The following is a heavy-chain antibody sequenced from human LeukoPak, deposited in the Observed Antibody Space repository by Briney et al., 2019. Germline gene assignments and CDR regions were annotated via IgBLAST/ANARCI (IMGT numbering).Heavy chain of an antibody. Sequence: GGSLRLSCAASGFTLSSYSMNWVRQAPGKGLEWVSPISSSSSYIYYADSVKGRFTISRDNAKNSLYLQMNSLRAEDTAVYYCARSPVEMATVSFDYWGQGTLVTVSS. CDR1: GFTLSSYS. D-gene: IGHD5-24*01. CDR2: ISSSSSYI. J-gene: IGHJ4*02. V-gene: IGHV3-21*01. CDR3: ARSPVEMATVSFDY.